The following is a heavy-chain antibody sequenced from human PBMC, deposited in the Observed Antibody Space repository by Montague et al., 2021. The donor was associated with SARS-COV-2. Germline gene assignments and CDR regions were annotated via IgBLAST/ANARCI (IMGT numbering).Heavy chain of an antibody. J-gene: IGHJ4*02. Sequence: CAISGDSVSSNIATWNWNRQSPSIGLEWLGRTYSRSKWYNDYAESVKSRITIDPDTSKHQFSLHLNSVTPEDTAVYYCARIPVGSKYYFDFWGQGTLVTVSS. V-gene: IGHV6-1*01. D-gene: IGHD2-2*01. CDR3: ARIPVGSKYYFDF. CDR2: TYSRSKWYN. CDR1: GDSVSSNIAT.